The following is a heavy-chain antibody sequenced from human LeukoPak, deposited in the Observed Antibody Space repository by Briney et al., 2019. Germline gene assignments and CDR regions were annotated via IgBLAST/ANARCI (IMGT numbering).Heavy chain of an antibody. CDR1: GSSISSGSYY. CDR3: ARTWIVVVMGAFDI. D-gene: IGHD3-22*01. J-gene: IGHJ3*02. V-gene: IGHV4-61*02. CDR2: IYTSGST. Sequence: SETLSLTCTVSGSSISSGSYYWSWIRQPAGKGLEWIGRIYTSGSTNYNPSLKSRVTISVDTSKNQFSLKLSSVTAADTAAYYCARTWIVVVMGAFDIWGQGTMVTVSS.